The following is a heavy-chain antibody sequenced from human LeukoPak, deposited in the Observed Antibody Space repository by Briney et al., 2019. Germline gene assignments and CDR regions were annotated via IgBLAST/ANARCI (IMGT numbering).Heavy chain of an antibody. V-gene: IGHV3-53*01. D-gene: IGHD1-26*01. CDR2: IYSGGST. Sequence: GGSLRLSCAASGFTFSSYAMSWVRQAPGKGLEWVSVIYSGGSTYYADSVKGRFTTSRDNSKNTLYLQMNSLRAEDTAVYYCARDKLGGGDAFDIWGQGTMVTVSS. CDR1: GFTFSSYA. J-gene: IGHJ3*02. CDR3: ARDKLGGGDAFDI.